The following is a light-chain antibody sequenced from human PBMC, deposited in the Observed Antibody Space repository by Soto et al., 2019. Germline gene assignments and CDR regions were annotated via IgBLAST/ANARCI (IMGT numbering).Light chain of an antibody. CDR3: QQYNNWPQT. J-gene: IGKJ1*01. Sequence: EIVLTQSPGTLSLSPGERATLSCRASQSVSSNYLAWYQQKPGQAPRLLIYDASSRATGIPDRFSGSGSGTDFTLTISGLQSEDFAVYYCQQYNNWPQTFGQGTKVDIK. V-gene: IGKV3-20*01. CDR1: QSVSSNY. CDR2: DAS.